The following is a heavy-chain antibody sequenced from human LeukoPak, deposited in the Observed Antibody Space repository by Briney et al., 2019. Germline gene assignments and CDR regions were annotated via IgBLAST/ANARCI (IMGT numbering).Heavy chain of an antibody. Sequence: SETLSLTCAVSGGSISSGGYSWSWLRQPPGKGLEWIGYIYYSGSTNYNPSLKSRVTISVDTSKNQFSLKLSSVTAADTALYYCARENGYRYDYWGQGTLVTVSS. J-gene: IGHJ4*02. CDR1: GGSISSGGYS. CDR2: IYYSGST. CDR3: ARENGYRYDY. V-gene: IGHV4-61*08. D-gene: IGHD5-18*01.